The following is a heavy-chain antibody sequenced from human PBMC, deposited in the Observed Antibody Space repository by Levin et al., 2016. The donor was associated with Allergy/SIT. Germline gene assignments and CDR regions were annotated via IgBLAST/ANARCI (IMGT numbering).Heavy chain of an antibody. D-gene: IGHD3-9*01. J-gene: IGHJ6*03. CDR3: ARSILTGYYKGGYYYYMDV. Sequence: GESLKISCKGSGYSFTSYWISWVRQMPGKGLEWMGRIDPSDSYTNYSPSFQGHVTISADKSISTAYLQWSSLKASDTAMYYCARSILTGYYKGGYYYYMDVWGKGTTVTVSS. CDR2: IDPSDSYT. CDR1: GYSFTSYW. V-gene: IGHV5-10-1*01.